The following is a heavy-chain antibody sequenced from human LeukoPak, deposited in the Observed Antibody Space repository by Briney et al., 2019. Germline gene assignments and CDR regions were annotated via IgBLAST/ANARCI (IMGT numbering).Heavy chain of an antibody. J-gene: IGHJ4*02. CDR2: ISSSSSYI. V-gene: IGHV3-21*01. CDR1: GFTFSSYS. D-gene: IGHD6-19*01. CDR3: ARDLYSSGWSHYFDY. Sequence: PGGSLRLSCAASGFTFSSYSMNWVRQAPGKGLEWVSSISSSSSYIYYADSVKGRFTISRDNAKNSLYLQMNSLRAEDTAVHYCARDLYSSGWSHYFDYWGQGTLVTVSS.